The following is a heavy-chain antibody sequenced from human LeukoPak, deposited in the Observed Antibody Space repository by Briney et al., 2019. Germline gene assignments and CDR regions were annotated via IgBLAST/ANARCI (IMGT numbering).Heavy chain of an antibody. Sequence: SETLSLTCTVSGGSISSYYWSWIRQPAGKGLEWIGRIYTSVGTNYNPSLKSRVTMSVDTSKNQFSLKLSSVTAADTAVYYCARGVDGSKRTREFDYWGQGTLVTVSS. J-gene: IGHJ4*02. CDR1: GGSISSYY. V-gene: IGHV4-4*07. CDR2: IYTSVGT. CDR3: ARGVDGSKRTREFDY. D-gene: IGHD1-26*01.